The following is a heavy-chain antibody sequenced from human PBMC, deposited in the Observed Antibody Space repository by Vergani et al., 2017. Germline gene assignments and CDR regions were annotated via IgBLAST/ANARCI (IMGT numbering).Heavy chain of an antibody. CDR1: GFTFSSYG. CDR3: AKEQGAMAHYFDY. V-gene: IGHV3-30*18. Sequence: QVQLVESGGGVVQPGRSLRLSCAASGFTFSSYGMHWVRQAPGKGLEWVAVISYDGSNKYYADSVKGRFTISRDNSKNTLYLQMNSLRAEDTAVYYCAKEQGAMAHYFDYWGQGTLVTVSS. CDR2: ISYDGSNK. J-gene: IGHJ4*02. D-gene: IGHD5-18*01.